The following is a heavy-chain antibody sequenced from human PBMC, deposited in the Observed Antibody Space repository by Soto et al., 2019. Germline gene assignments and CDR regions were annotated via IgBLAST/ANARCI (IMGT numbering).Heavy chain of an antibody. CDR3: AREWISSGGDAFDI. D-gene: IGHD3-22*01. Sequence: SVKVSCKXSGGTFSSYAISWVRQAPGQGLEWMGGIIPIFGTANYAQKFQGRVTITADKSTSTAYMELSSLRSEDTAVYYCAREWISSGGDAFDIWGQGTMVTVSS. V-gene: IGHV1-69*06. CDR2: IIPIFGTA. J-gene: IGHJ3*02. CDR1: GGTFSSYA.